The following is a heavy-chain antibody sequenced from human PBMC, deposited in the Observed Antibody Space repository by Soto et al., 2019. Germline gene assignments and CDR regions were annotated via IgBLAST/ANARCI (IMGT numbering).Heavy chain of an antibody. V-gene: IGHV3-23*01. Sequence: DVQLLESGGHLVQPGGSLRLSCSASGFTLSSYAMSWVRQAPGKGLEWVSSISAGGDMTYNSDSVKGRFTISRDNSNNALFLQMHNLRIEDTALYYCARGDRGGSGSPASYYYSGSDVWGQGATVTVS. D-gene: IGHD3-10*01. CDR1: GFTLSSYA. CDR3: ARGDRGGSGSPASYYYSGSDV. CDR2: ISAGGDMT. J-gene: IGHJ6*02.